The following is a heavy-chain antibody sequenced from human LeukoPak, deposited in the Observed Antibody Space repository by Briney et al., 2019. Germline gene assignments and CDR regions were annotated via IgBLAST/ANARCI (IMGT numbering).Heavy chain of an antibody. CDR2: ASTDEINQ. CDR3: AAFITTKLDY. D-gene: IGHD3-22*01. Sequence: GGSLRLSCAASGFTVSSNYMSWVRQAPGKGLEWVAVASTDEINQWYADSVKGRFIISRDNSRNTVILEMNTLRTEDTAVYFCAAFITTKLDYWGQGILVTVSS. CDR1: GFTVSSNY. V-gene: IGHV3-30*03. J-gene: IGHJ4*02.